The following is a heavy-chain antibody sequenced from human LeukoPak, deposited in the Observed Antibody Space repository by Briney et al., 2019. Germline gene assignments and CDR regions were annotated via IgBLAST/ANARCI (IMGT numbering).Heavy chain of an antibody. D-gene: IGHD3-22*01. J-gene: IGHJ4*02. CDR2: IRHDGSNK. Sequence: QPGGSLRLSCAASGFPFSSYAMHWVRQAPGKGLEWVAFIRHDGSNKYHIDSVKGRFTISRDNAKNSLYLQMNSLRAEDTAVYYCARTGGYYYDSSGYYFFDYWGQGTLVTVSS. CDR3: ARTGGYYYDSSGYYFFDY. V-gene: IGHV3-30*02. CDR1: GFPFSSYA.